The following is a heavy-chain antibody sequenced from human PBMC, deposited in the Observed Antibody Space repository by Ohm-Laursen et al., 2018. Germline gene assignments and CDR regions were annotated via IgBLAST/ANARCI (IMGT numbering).Heavy chain of an antibody. Sequence: SLRLSCTASGFTFSSYDMHWVRQATGKGLEWVSAIGTAGDTYYPGSVKGRFTISRDNSKNTLYLQMNSLRVEDTAVFYCAKDLGSAWSHAFAIWGQGTMVIVSS. J-gene: IGHJ3*02. CDR1: GFTFSSYD. CDR3: AKDLGSAWSHAFAI. D-gene: IGHD6-19*01. CDR2: IGTAGDT. V-gene: IGHV3-13*01.